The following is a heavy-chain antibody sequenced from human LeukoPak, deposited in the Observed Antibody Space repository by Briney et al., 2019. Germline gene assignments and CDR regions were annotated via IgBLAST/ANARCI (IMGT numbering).Heavy chain of an antibody. Sequence: PGGSLRLSCAGSGFTFDEYAMHWVRQAPGKGLEWVSGISWNSGSIAYADSVKGRFTISRDNAKNLLFLQMSSLRAADTALYYCGKGHCSSSSCFPNYHYYMDVWGTGTTVTASS. CDR1: GFTFDEYA. J-gene: IGHJ6*03. V-gene: IGHV3-9*01. D-gene: IGHD2-15*01. CDR2: ISWNSGSI. CDR3: GKGHCSSSSCFPNYHYYMDV.